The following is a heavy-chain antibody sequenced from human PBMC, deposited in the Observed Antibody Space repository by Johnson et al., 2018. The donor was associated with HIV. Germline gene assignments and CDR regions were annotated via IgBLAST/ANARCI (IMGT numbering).Heavy chain of an antibody. D-gene: IGHD6-13*01. V-gene: IGHV3-66*01. J-gene: IGHJ3*02. CDR1: GFTVISNY. CDR3: VKNFGKILAAVGLEVGDAFDI. CDR2: IYSRDTT. Sequence: VQLVESGGGLVQPGGSLRLSCAVSGFTVISNYMTWVRQAPGKGLEWVSIIYSRDTTYYADSVKGRFTLSRDSSKNTLYLQMNSLRDEDTAVYYCVKNFGKILAAVGLEVGDAFDIWGQGTMVTVSS.